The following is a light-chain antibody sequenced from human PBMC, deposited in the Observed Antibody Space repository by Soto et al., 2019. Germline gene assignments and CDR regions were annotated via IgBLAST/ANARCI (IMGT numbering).Light chain of an antibody. CDR2: ASS. CDR1: QTISNT. CDR3: QQTYSTPIT. Sequence: DLQMTQSPSSLSASVGDRVTITCRASQTISNTLNWYQQRPGTPPNLLIYASSTLQSGVPPRFSGGGSGTEFTLTISSLQPEDFATYYCQQTYSTPITFGQGTRLEIK. J-gene: IGKJ5*01. V-gene: IGKV1-39*01.